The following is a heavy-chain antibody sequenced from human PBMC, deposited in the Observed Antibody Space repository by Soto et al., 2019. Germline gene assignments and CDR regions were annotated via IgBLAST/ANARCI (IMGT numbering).Heavy chain of an antibody. Sequence: GGSLRLSCAASGFTFSTYVIHWVRQAPGKGLEWVAAISHDGSDKYYRDSVGGRFTISRDNSKNTLNLQMNTLRPEDTAMYYCAREIRGSGGMDVWGQGTTVTVSS. J-gene: IGHJ6*02. CDR2: ISHDGSDK. CDR1: GFTFSTYV. V-gene: IGHV3-30-3*01. CDR3: AREIRGSGGMDV. D-gene: IGHD3-10*01.